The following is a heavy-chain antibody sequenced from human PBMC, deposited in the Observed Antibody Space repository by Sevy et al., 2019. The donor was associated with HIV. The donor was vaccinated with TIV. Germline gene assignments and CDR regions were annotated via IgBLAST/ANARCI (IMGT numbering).Heavy chain of an antibody. V-gene: IGHV3-7*01. CDR3: VREGLGGFSYSLDC. J-gene: IGHJ4*02. Sequence: GGSLRLSCAASAFTFSTYAMHWVRQAPGKGLEWVATMKEDGSEKYYVDSVKGRFTISRDNAKNSLYVQMNSLRAEDTAVYYCVREGLGGFSYSLDCWGQGTLVTVSS. CDR1: AFTFSTYA. D-gene: IGHD5-18*01. CDR2: MKEDGSEK.